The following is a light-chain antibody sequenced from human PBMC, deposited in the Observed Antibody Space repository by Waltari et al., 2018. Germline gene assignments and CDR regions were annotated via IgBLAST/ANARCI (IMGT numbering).Light chain of an antibody. Sequence: DIVMTQSPLSLPVTPGEPASISCRSSQSLLHSNGYNYLDWYLQKPGQSPQLVMYLGSNREYGVPHRFSGSGSGTDFTLKISRVEAEDVGVYYCMEHLQTHSFGQGTKLEIK. CDR3: MEHLQTHS. CDR2: LGS. CDR1: QSLLHSNGYNY. J-gene: IGKJ2*01. V-gene: IGKV2-28*01.